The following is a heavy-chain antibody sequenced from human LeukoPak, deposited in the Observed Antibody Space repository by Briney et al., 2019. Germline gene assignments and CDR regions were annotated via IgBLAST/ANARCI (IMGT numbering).Heavy chain of an antibody. V-gene: IGHV1-2*02. CDR2: INPNSGGT. Sequence: ASVKVSCKASGYTFTGYYMHWVRQAPGQGLEWMGWINPNSGGTNYAQKFQGRVTMTRDTSISTVYMELSRLRSDDTAVYYCARCYDSGSPNSYYHMDVWGKGTTVTVSS. D-gene: IGHD3-10*01. CDR3: ARCYDSGSPNSYYHMDV. J-gene: IGHJ6*03. CDR1: GYTFTGYY.